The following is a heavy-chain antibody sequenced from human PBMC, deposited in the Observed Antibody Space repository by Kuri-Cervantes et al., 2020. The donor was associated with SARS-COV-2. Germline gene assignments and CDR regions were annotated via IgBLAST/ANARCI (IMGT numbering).Heavy chain of an antibody. Sequence: ESLKISCTVSGGSISSYYWSWIRQPPGKGLEWIGYIYYSGSTNYNPSLKSRVTISVVTSKNQFSLKLSSVTAADTAVYYCARGQQQWLRKGWFDPWGQGTLVTVSS. V-gene: IGHV4-59*12. CDR3: ARGQQQWLRKGWFDP. CDR1: GGSISSYY. J-gene: IGHJ5*02. D-gene: IGHD6-19*01. CDR2: IYYSGST.